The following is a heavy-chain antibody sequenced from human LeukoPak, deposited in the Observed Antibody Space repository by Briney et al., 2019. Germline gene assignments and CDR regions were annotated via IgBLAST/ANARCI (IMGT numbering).Heavy chain of an antibody. CDR3: AKDSAYQLLLYNWFDP. D-gene: IGHD2-2*01. Sequence: GGSLRLSCAASGFTFSSYWMSWVRQAPGKGLEWVANIKQDGSEKYYADSVKGRFTISRDNSKNTLYLQMNSLRAEDTAVYYCAKDSAYQLLLYNWFDPWGQGTLVTVSS. V-gene: IGHV3-7*01. CDR2: IKQDGSEK. CDR1: GFTFSSYW. J-gene: IGHJ5*02.